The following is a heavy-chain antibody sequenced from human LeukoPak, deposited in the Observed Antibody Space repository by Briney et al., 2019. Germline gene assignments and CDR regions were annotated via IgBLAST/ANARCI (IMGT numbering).Heavy chain of an antibody. Sequence: ASVKVSCTASGYTFTGYYMHWVRQAPGQGLEWMGWINPNSGGTNYAQKFQGRVTMTRDTSISTAYMELSRLRSDDTAVYYCARGGPGDYYYYYMDVWGKGTTVTVSS. CDR2: INPNSGGT. D-gene: IGHD2-8*02. J-gene: IGHJ6*03. CDR3: ARGGPGDYYYYYMDV. V-gene: IGHV1-2*02. CDR1: GYTFTGYY.